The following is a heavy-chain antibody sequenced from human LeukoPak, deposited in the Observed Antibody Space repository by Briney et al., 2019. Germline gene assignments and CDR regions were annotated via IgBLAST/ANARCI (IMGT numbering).Heavy chain of an antibody. V-gene: IGHV3-48*03. Sequence: PGGSLRLSCAASGFTFRIYDMNWVRQAPGKGLEWVSYISSSGSTRSYADSVQGRFTISRDNAKNSLSLQMNSLRAEDTAVYYCARVALRAFDIWGHGTMVTVSS. J-gene: IGHJ3*02. CDR2: ISSSGSTR. CDR3: ARVALRAFDI. CDR1: GFTFRIYD.